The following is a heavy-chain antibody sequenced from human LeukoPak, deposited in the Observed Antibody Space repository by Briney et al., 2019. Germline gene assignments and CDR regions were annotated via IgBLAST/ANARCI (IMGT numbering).Heavy chain of an antibody. D-gene: IGHD1-26*01. CDR1: GFTVSSNY. J-gene: IGHJ3*02. CDR3: ARADWESHDAFDI. V-gene: IGHV3-53*01. CDR2: IYSGGST. Sequence: GGSLRLSCAASGFTVSSNYMSWVRQAPGKGLEWVSVIYSGGSTYYADSVKGRFTISRDNSKNTLYLQMNSLRAEDTAVYYCARADWESHDAFDIWGQETMVTVSS.